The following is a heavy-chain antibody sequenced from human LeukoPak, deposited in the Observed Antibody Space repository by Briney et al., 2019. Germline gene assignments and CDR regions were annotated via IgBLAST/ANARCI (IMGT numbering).Heavy chain of an antibody. CDR1: GGSISSSSYY. V-gene: IGHV4-39*06. CDR3: ARLVGNGYDYGNWFDP. Sequence: SETLSLTCTVSGGSISSSSYYWSWIRQPPGRGLEWIGEINHSGSTNYNPSLKSRVTISVDTSKNQLPLKLTSVTAADTAVFYCARLVGNGYDYGNWFDPWGQGTLVTVSS. J-gene: IGHJ5*02. D-gene: IGHD5-12*01. CDR2: INHSGST.